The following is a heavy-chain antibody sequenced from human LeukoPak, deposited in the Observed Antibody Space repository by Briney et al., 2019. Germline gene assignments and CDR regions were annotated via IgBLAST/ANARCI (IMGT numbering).Heavy chain of an antibody. CDR1: GFAVSSNY. CDR3: AREPSYYYDSSGYYFDY. D-gene: IGHD3-22*01. J-gene: IGHJ4*02. V-gene: IGHV3-53*01. CDR2: IYSGGST. Sequence: GGSLRLSCAASGFAVSSNYMSWVRQAPGKGLEWVAVIYSGGSTNYADSVKGRFTISRDNAKNSLYLQMNSLRAEDTAVYYCAREPSYYYDSSGYYFDYWGQGTLVTVSS.